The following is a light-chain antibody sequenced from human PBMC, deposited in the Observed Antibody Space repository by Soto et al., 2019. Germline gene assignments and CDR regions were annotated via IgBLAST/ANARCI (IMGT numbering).Light chain of an antibody. CDR2: GAS. V-gene: IGKV3-20*01. CDR3: QQYGTSPQT. CDR1: QTVISSY. Sequence: EIVLTQSPGTLSLSPGERATLSCRASQTVISSYLAWYQQKPGQAPGLLIYGASSRATGIPDRVSGSGSGTDCTLNISRLEPEDFAVYYCQQYGTSPQTCGQGTKVDIK. J-gene: IGKJ1*01.